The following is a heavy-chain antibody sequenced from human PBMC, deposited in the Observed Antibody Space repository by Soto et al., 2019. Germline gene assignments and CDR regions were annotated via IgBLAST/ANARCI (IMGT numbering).Heavy chain of an antibody. Sequence: GGSLRLSCSASRFTFSSYTMNWVRQAPGKGLEWVSSISSSTTYIYYADSVKGRFTISRDNAKNSLYLQVNSLRAEDTAVYYCARDFDSSGYYGPVGAFDICGQGTIVTV. D-gene: IGHD3-22*01. CDR2: ISSSTTYI. CDR1: RFTFSSYT. CDR3: ARDFDSSGYYGPVGAFDI. J-gene: IGHJ3*02. V-gene: IGHV3-21*03.